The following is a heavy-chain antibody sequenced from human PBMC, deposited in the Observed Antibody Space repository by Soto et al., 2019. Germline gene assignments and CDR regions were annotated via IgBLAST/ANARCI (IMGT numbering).Heavy chain of an antibody. J-gene: IGHJ4*02. V-gene: IGHV1-3*01. CDR1: GYTFSEYS. CDR3: VRGRRDDVSYSPFDY. CDR2: ITAGNGDT. D-gene: IGHD2-15*01. Sequence: QVQLVQSEAEVKEPETSVKLSCKTSGYTFSEYSLQWLRQAPGQRLEWMGWITAGNGDTKHSQKFEGRLTLTRDTSANIAYMVLVVLRPEDTAMYYCVRGRRDDVSYSPFDYWGQGTLVTVSS.